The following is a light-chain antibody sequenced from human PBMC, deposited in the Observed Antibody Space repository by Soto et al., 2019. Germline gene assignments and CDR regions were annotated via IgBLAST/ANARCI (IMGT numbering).Light chain of an antibody. CDR2: DTN. Sequence: QSVLTQPPSVSAAPGQKVTISCSGSNSNVGRNDVSCYQHLPGTAPKLLIYDTNKRPSVIPDRFSGSRSGTSATLVVTGLQTGDEADYYCGTWDTSLSAVVFGGGTKLTV. CDR3: GTWDTSLSAVV. CDR1: NSNVGRND. V-gene: IGLV1-51*01. J-gene: IGLJ2*01.